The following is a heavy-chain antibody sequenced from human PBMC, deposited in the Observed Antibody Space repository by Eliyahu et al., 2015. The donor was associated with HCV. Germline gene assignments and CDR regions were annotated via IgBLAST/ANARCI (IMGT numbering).Heavy chain of an antibody. V-gene: IGHV3-20*04. CDR1: GFTFXDFG. J-gene: IGHJ4*02. CDR3: ARGMEGGGLYSYGPYYFDY. Sequence: EVQLVESGGGVVRPGGSLRLSCAASGFTFXDFGMSWVRQAPGKGLEWVSDINWNGGSTGYADXVKGRFTISRDNAKNSLYLHMHSVRDEDTALYYCARGMEGGGLYSYGPYYFDYWGQGILVSVSS. CDR2: INWNGGST. D-gene: IGHD5-18*01.